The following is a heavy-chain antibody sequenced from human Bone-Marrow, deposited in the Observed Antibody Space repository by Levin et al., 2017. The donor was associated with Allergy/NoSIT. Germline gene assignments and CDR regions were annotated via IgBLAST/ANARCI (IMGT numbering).Heavy chain of an antibody. V-gene: IGHV3-30*04. CDR3: ARDKHLARVGVALDY. D-gene: IGHD3-3*01. J-gene: IGHJ4*02. CDR2: ISYDGSNK. CDR1: GFTFSSYA. Sequence: GESLKISCAASGFTFSSYAMHWVRQAPGKGLEWVAVISYDGSNKYYADSVKGRFTISRDNSKNTLYLQMNSLRAEDTAVYYCARDKHLARVGVALDYWGQGTLVTVSS.